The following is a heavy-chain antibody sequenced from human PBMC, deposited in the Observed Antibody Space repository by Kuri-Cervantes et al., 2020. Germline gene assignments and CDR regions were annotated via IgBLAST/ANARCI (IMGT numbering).Heavy chain of an antibody. CDR3: ARVDSSGWYYYYYGMDV. CDR1: GFTFSSYA. J-gene: IGHJ6*02. Sequence: GESLKISCAASGFTFSSYAMHWVRQAPGKGLEWVAVISYDGSNKYYADSVKGRFTISRDNSKNTLYLQMNSLRAEDTAVYYCARVDSSGWYYYYYGMDVWGQGTTVTVSS. D-gene: IGHD6-25*01. CDR2: ISYDGSNK. V-gene: IGHV3-30-3*01.